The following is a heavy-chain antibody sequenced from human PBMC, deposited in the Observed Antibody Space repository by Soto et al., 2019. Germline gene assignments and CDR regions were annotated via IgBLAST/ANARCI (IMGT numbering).Heavy chain of an antibody. J-gene: IGHJ4*02. CDR3: ARGYDSSGYYYNY. Sequence: QVQLVQSGAEVKKPGASVKVSCKASGYTFTSYDINWVRQATGQGLEWMGWMNPNSGNTGYAQKFQGRVTMTRNTSINTAYMELSSLTSKDTAVYYCARGYDSSGYYYNYWGQGTPVTVSS. CDR2: MNPNSGNT. D-gene: IGHD3-22*01. CDR1: GYTFTSYD. V-gene: IGHV1-8*01.